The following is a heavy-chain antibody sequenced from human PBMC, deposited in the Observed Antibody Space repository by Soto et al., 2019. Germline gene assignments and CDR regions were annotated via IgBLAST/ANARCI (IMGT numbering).Heavy chain of an antibody. J-gene: IGHJ6*03. CDR3: ARGPHLRLELPHYYYYMDV. CDR1: GYTFTSYY. CDR2: INPSGGST. V-gene: IGHV1-46*03. Sequence: ASVKVSCKASGYTFTSYYMHWVRQAPGQGLEWMGIINPSGGSTSYAQKFQGRVTMTRDTSTSTVYMELSSLRSEDTAVYYCARGPHLRLELPHYYYYMDVWGKGTTVTVS. D-gene: IGHD1-7*01.